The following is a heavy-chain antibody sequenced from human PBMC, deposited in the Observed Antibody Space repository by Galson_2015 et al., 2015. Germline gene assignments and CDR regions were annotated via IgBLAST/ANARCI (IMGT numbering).Heavy chain of an antibody. CDR1: GYTFTSYG. CDR2: ISAYNGNT. CDR3: ARTWASKVRGVIGAFDL. J-gene: IGHJ3*01. Sequence: SVKVSCKASGYTFTSYGISWVRQAPGQGLEWMGWISAYNGNTNYAQKLQGRVTMTTDTSTSTAYMELRSLRSDDTAVYYCARTWASKVRGVIGAFDLWGQGTMVTVSS. D-gene: IGHD3-10*01. V-gene: IGHV1-18*01.